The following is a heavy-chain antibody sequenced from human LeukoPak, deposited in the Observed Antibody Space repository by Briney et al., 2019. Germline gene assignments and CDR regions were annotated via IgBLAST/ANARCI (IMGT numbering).Heavy chain of an antibody. Sequence: PGGSLRLSCAASGFTFSSYGMHWVRQAPGKGLEWVAVIWYDGSNKYYADSVKGRFTISRDNSKNTLYLQMNSLRAEDTAVYYCARDSRYSSSWTDYWGQGTLVTVSS. CDR1: GFTFSSYG. CDR2: IWYDGSNK. CDR3: ARDSRYSSSWTDY. V-gene: IGHV3-33*01. D-gene: IGHD6-13*01. J-gene: IGHJ4*02.